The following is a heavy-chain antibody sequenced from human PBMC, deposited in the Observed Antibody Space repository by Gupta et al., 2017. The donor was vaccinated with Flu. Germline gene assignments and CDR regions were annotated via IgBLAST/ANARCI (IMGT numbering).Heavy chain of an antibody. CDR2: SSGSGGST. D-gene: IGHD3-10*01. Sequence: SWVRQAPGKGREWVSASSGSGGSTYYAESVKGRFTISRDNSKNTLYRKMNSLRAEDTAVYYGAKDLPSYGSGTSVYYYMDVWGKGTTVTVSS. CDR3: AKDLPSYGSGTSVYYYMDV. J-gene: IGHJ6*03. V-gene: IGHV3-23*01.